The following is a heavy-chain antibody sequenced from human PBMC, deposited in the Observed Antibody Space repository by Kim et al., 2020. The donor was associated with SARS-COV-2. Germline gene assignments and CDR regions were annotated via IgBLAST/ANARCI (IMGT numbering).Heavy chain of an antibody. J-gene: IGHJ4*02. V-gene: IGHV3-48*03. CDR1: GFSFNTYE. Sequence: GGSLRLSCAASGFSFNTYEMNWVRQAPGKGLEWVSYISSGSVTIYYADSVKGRFTISRDNAKNSLYLQMSSLRAEDTAVYYCARDAPHYDTSGWHLDSWGQGTLVTVSS. CDR3: ARDAPHYDTSGWHLDS. CDR2: ISSGSVTI. D-gene: IGHD3-22*01.